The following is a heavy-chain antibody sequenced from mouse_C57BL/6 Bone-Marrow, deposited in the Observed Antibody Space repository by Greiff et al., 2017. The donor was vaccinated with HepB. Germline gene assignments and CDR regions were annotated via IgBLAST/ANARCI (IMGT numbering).Heavy chain of an antibody. Sequence: EVKLMESGPSLVRPSQTLSLTCTVTGFSINSDCYWIWIRQFPGNKLEYIGYTFYSGITYYNPSLESRTYITRDTSKNQFSLKLSSVTTEDTATYYCAGYYYGSSPSYWYFDVWGTGTTVTVSS. CDR3: AGYYYGSSPSYWYFDV. CDR2: TFYSGIT. D-gene: IGHD1-1*01. CDR1: GFSINSDCY. J-gene: IGHJ1*03. V-gene: IGHV3-3*01.